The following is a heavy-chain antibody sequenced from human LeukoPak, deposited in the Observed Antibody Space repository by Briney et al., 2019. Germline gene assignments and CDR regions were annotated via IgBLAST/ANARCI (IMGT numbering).Heavy chain of an antibody. CDR3: VRGDTYDYYYYYGMDV. J-gene: IGHJ6*02. V-gene: IGHV3-74*01. CDR1: GFTFSTYW. Sequence: GGSLRLSCAASGFTFSTYWMHWVRQTPGKGLVWVSRINNDGSSTRNADAVKGRFTISRDNAKNTLYLQMNSLRPEDTAVYYCVRGDTYDYYYYYGMDVWGQGTTVTVSS. D-gene: IGHD5-18*01. CDR2: INNDGSST.